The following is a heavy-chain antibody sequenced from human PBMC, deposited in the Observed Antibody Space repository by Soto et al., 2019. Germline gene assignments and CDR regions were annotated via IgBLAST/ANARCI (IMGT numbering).Heavy chain of an antibody. J-gene: IGHJ4*02. CDR3: ARGSGVFGVVITKPDYFDY. Sequence: SETLSLTCTVSGGSISSYDGSWIRQPPGKGLEWIGYIYYSGSTNYNPSLKSRVTISVDTSKNQFSLKLSSVTAADTAVYYCARGSGVFGVVITKPDYFDYWGQGTLVTVSS. D-gene: IGHD3-3*01. CDR1: GGSISSYD. V-gene: IGHV4-59*01. CDR2: IYYSGST.